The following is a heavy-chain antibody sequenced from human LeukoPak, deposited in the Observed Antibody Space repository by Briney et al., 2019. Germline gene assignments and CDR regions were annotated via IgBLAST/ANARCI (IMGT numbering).Heavy chain of an antibody. V-gene: IGHV3-23*01. D-gene: IGHD2-2*01. J-gene: IGHJ6*03. Sequence: GGSLRLSCEASGFTFGSFAMSWVRQAPGKGLEWLSGISASGHYIYYADSVKGRVTISTDNSKNTLYIEMNSLRAEDTAVYYCARDGSWGDYQFYFYMNVWGKGTMVTVSS. CDR3: ARDGSWGDYQFYFYMNV. CDR1: GFTFGSFA. CDR2: ISASGHYI.